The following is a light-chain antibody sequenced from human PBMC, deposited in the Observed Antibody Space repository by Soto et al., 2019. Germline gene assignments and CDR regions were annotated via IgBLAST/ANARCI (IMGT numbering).Light chain of an antibody. CDR2: EVS. V-gene: IGLV2-14*01. J-gene: IGLJ2*01. Sequence: QSALTQPASVSGSPGQSITISCTGTSSDVGGYKYVSWYQQQPRKTPKLLIYEVSNRPSGVSSRFSGSKSGNTASLTISGLQAEDEADYYCTSYTSSATGVFGEGTKLTVL. CDR1: SSDVGGYKY. CDR3: TSYTSSATGV.